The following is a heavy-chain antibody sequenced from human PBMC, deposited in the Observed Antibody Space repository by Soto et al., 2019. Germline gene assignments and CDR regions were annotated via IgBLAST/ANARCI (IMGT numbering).Heavy chain of an antibody. Sequence: QVQLVESGGGVVQPGRSVRLSCAASGFSFSYYAMHWVRQAPVKGLEWVAVIAYDSSKKYYADSVKGRFTISRDNSKNTLYLQMNSLRDDDTAVYYCASPYCSGGSCYLTEYFQYWGQGTLVTVSS. D-gene: IGHD2-15*01. CDR3: ASPYCSGGSCYLTEYFQY. CDR1: GFSFSYYA. V-gene: IGHV3-30*03. J-gene: IGHJ1*01. CDR2: IAYDSSKK.